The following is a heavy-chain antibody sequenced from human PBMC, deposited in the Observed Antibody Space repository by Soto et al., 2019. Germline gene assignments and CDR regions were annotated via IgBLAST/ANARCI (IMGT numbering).Heavy chain of an antibody. J-gene: IGHJ6*02. CDR2: INAGNGNT. D-gene: IGHD6-13*01. CDR1: GYTFTSYA. V-gene: IGHV1-3*01. Sequence: QVPLVQSGAEVKKPGASVKVSCKASGYTFTSYAMHWVRQAPGQRLEWMGWINAGNGNTKYSQKFQGRVTITRDTSASTAYMELSSLRSEDTAVYYCARDQRLAAAGGVYYYGMDVWGQGTTVTVSS. CDR3: ARDQRLAAAGGVYYYGMDV.